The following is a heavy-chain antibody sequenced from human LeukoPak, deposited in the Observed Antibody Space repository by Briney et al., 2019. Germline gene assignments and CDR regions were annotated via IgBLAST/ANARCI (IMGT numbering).Heavy chain of an antibody. Sequence: GASVKVSCKASGYTFTSYGISWVRQAPGQGLEWMGWISAYNGNTNYAQKLQGRVTMTTDTSTSTAYMELRSLRSDDTAVYYCARDMITMVRGVIVFDYWGQGTLATVSS. CDR3: ARDMITMVRGVIVFDY. CDR2: ISAYNGNT. CDR1: GYTFTSYG. V-gene: IGHV1-18*01. J-gene: IGHJ4*02. D-gene: IGHD3-10*01.